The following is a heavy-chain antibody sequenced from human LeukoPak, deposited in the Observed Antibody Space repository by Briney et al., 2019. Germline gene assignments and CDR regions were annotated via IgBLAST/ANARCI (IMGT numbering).Heavy chain of an antibody. D-gene: IGHD3-10*01. CDR2: IYYSGST. Sequence: SETLSLTCTVSGGSISSYYWSWIRQPPGKGLDWIGYIYYSGSTNYNPSLKSRVTISVDTSKNQFSLKLSPVTAADTAVYYCARAGYMDVWGKGTTVTVSS. CDR3: ARAGYMDV. J-gene: IGHJ6*03. V-gene: IGHV4-59*01. CDR1: GGSISSYY.